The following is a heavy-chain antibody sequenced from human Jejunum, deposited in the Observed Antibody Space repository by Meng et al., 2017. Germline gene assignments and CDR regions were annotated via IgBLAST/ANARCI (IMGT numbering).Heavy chain of an antibody. CDR2: INDSGST. J-gene: IGHJ4*02. Sequence: QVKLQEWGAGLLKPSETLSLTCAVYGGSLSDYYWTWIRQPPGKGLEWIGEINDSGSTNYNPSLKSRVTISVDTSKSQFYLRVSSVTAADTAVYYCARGNEYSNYGADFWGQGTLVTVSS. CDR1: GGSLSDYY. D-gene: IGHD4-11*01. V-gene: IGHV4-34*01. CDR3: ARGNEYSNYGADF.